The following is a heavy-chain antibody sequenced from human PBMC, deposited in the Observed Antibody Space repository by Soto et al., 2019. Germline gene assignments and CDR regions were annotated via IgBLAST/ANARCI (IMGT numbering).Heavy chain of an antibody. CDR3: ASSSGATPRRNTVTEPGDY. V-gene: IGHV4-34*01. J-gene: IGHJ4*02. Sequence: QVQLQQWGAGLLKPSETLSLTCAVYGGSFSGYYWSWIRQPPGKGLEWIGEINHSGSTNYNPSLKSPVTLSVDTSKNPFSLKLSSVTAAATAVYYCASSSGATPRRNTVTEPGDYWGQGTLVAVSS. CDR1: GGSFSGYY. D-gene: IGHD4-17*01. CDR2: INHSGST.